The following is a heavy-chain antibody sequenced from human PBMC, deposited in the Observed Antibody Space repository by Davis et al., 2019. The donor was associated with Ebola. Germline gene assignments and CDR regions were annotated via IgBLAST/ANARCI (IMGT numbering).Heavy chain of an antibody. CDR1: GFTVNSIF. J-gene: IGHJ4*02. Sequence: GSLRLSCAASGFTVNSIFMTWVRQPPGKGLEWIGYIYYSGSTNYNPSLKSRVTISVDTSKNQFSLKLSSVTAADTAVYYCASVGYYYDSSGYEGGYFDYWGQGTLVTVSS. CDR3: ASVGYYYDSSGYEGGYFDY. CDR2: IYYSGST. D-gene: IGHD3-22*01. V-gene: IGHV4-59*02.